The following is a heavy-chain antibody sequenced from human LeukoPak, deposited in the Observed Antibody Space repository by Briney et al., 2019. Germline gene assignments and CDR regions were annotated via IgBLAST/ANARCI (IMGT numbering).Heavy chain of an antibody. CDR2: IYPGGSVN. Sequence: GESLKISCKGFGNSFTNYWIGWVRQMPGKGLEWMGIIYPGGSVNHYSPSFHGQVTISADTSISTAYLQWTGLKASDSAMYYCACRRYSDTWSDPWGQGTLVTVSS. CDR3: ACRRYSDTWSDP. CDR1: GNSFTNYW. J-gene: IGHJ5*02. D-gene: IGHD6-13*01. V-gene: IGHV5-51*01.